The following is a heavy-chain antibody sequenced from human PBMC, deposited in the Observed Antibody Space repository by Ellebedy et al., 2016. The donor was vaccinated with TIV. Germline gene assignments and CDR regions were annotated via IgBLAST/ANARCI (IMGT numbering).Heavy chain of an antibody. Sequence: ASVKVSCKASGYTFTAYHIHWVRQAPGQGLEWMGWVYPKNGDTTYAQKFQGRVTMTRDTSTSTGYMELSGLRSDDTAVYYCAAFPYISSSSAYWGQGALVTVSS. D-gene: IGHD6-6*01. J-gene: IGHJ4*02. CDR1: GYTFTAYH. V-gene: IGHV1-2*02. CDR2: VYPKNGDT. CDR3: AAFPYISSSSAY.